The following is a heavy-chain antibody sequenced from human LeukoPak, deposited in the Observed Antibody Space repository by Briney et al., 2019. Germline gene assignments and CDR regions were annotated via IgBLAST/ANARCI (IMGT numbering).Heavy chain of an antibody. CDR1: GGSISSYY. Sequence: PSETLSLTCTVSGGSISSYYWSWIRQPPGKGLEWIGYIYYSGSTNYNPSLKSRVTISVDTSKNQFSLKLSSVTAADTAVYYCARDAIAAAGPRWFDPWGQGTLVTVSS. CDR2: IYYSGST. J-gene: IGHJ5*02. CDR3: ARDAIAAAGPRWFDP. D-gene: IGHD6-13*01. V-gene: IGHV4-59*01.